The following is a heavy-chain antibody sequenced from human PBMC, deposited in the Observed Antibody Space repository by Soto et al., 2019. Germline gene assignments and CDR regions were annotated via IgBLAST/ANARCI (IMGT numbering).Heavy chain of an antibody. Sequence: QITLKESGPTLVKPTQTLTLTCTFSGFSLSTSGVGVAWIRQPPGKALEWLALIYWDDDKRYRPSLETRLTIXQXTSXTQVVLTMTNMDSVDTATYYCAYLPCSGGSCYWFSYSGMDVWGQGTTVTVSS. V-gene: IGHV2-5*02. D-gene: IGHD2-15*01. CDR3: AYLPCSGGSCYWFSYSGMDV. CDR1: GFSLSTSGVG. J-gene: IGHJ6*02. CDR2: IYWDDDK.